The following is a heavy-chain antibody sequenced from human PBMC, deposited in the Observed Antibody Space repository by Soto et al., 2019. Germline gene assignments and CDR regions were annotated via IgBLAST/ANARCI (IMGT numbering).Heavy chain of an antibody. D-gene: IGHD1-20*01. CDR1: GASVSVHSYY. V-gene: IGHV4-39*01. CDR3: TGRYNWNDRYFDP. J-gene: IGHJ5*02. Sequence: SETLSLTCTVSGASVSVHSYYWTWIRQPPGKGLEWIGSSYYSGTTYFNPSLKSRATISVDTSKNQFSLRLTSVAAADTAVFYCTGRYNWNDRYFDPWGPGALVTVSS. CDR2: SYYSGTT.